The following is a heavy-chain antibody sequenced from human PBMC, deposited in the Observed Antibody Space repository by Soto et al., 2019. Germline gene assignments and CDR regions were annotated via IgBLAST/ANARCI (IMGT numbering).Heavy chain of an antibody. CDR2: IYYSGTS. V-gene: IGHV4-59*04. Sequence: SETLSLTCTVSGGSISPYYWGWIRQPPGKGLEWIGNIYYSGTSYSYPSLKGRVTMSVDTSKNQFSMRLSSVTAADTAVYYCTDMRGQWLPRDWGRGIMVTVSP. J-gene: IGHJ4*02. D-gene: IGHD6-19*01. CDR1: GGSISPYY. CDR3: TDMRGQWLPRD.